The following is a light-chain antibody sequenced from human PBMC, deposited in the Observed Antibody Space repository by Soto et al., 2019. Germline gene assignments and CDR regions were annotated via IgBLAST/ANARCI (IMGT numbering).Light chain of an antibody. V-gene: IGKV3-15*01. J-gene: IGKJ5*01. CDR3: QQYNNWPT. CDR2: SAS. Sequence: ETVMTQSPATLSVSPGGRATLSCRASQSVYSTLAWYQQKPGHAPRLLIHSASARAPGFSARFSASGSGTEFTLTISSLQSEDFAVYYCQQYNNWPTFGQGTRLEIK. CDR1: QSVYST.